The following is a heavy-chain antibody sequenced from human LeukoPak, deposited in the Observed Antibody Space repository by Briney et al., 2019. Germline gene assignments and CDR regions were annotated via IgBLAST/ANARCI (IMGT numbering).Heavy chain of an antibody. CDR1: GYIFTSYG. CDR3: ARDGNGYFPAGIDNWFDP. CDR2: ISPYNGNT. V-gene: IGHV1-18*01. J-gene: IGHJ5*02. Sequence: ASVKVSCKASGYIFTSYGINWVRQAHGQGLEWMGWISPYNGNTNYAQRVQGRVTMTTDTSTSTAYMELRSLRSDDTAVYYCARDGNGYFPAGIDNWFDPWGQGTLVTVSS. D-gene: IGHD5-24*01.